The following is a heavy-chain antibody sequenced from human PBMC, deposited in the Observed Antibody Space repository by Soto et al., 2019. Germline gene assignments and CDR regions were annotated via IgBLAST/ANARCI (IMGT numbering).Heavy chain of an antibody. D-gene: IGHD2-2*01. CDR1: GGTFSSYA. V-gene: IGHV1-69*06. Sequence: SVKVSCKASGGTFSSYAISWVRQAPGQGLEWMGGIIPIFGTANYAQKFQGRVTITADKSTSTAYMELSSLRSEDTAVYYCASAIVVVPAAIISGGMDVWGQGTTVTVSS. CDR3: ASAIVVVPAAIISGGMDV. J-gene: IGHJ6*02. CDR2: IIPIFGTA.